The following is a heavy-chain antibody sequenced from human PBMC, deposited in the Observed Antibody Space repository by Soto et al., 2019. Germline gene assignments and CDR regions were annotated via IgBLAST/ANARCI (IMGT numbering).Heavy chain of an antibody. V-gene: IGHV3-74*01. CDR3: ARVLGGRELLDYYYYGMDV. J-gene: IGHJ6*02. D-gene: IGHD1-26*01. Sequence: GGSLRLSCAASGFTFSSYWMHWVRQAPGKGLVWVSRINSDGSSTSYADSVKGRFTISRDNAKNTLYLQMNSLRAEDTAVYYCARVLGGRELLDYYYYGMDVWGQGTTVTVSS. CDR2: INSDGSST. CDR1: GFTFSSYW.